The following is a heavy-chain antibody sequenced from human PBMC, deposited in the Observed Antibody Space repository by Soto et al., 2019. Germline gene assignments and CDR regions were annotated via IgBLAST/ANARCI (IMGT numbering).Heavy chain of an antibody. Sequence: QVQVVQSGVEVRRPGSSVKVSCKASGDTFKNCVISWVRQAPGQGLEWMGGIIPLFGTTDFAQRFQGRLTITTDESTTTAYMELRRLRSEDTATYCCAAELGFGTLSGVWGQGTTVIVSS. CDR3: AAELGFGTLSGV. CDR2: IIPLFGTT. J-gene: IGHJ6*02. CDR1: GDTFKNCV. D-gene: IGHD7-27*01. V-gene: IGHV1-69*01.